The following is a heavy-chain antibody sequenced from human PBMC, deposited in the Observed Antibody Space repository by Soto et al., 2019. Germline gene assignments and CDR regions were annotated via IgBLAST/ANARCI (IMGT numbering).Heavy chain of an antibody. CDR2: IYYSGST. CDR3: ARAGGGRAIFGVDLVFDY. D-gene: IGHD3-3*01. J-gene: IGHJ4*02. CDR1: GGSISSYY. Sequence: SETLSLTCTVSGGSISSYYWSWIRQPPGKGLEWIGYIYYSGSTNYNPSLKSRVTISVDTSKNQFSLKLSSVTAADTAVYYGARAGGGRAIFGVDLVFDYWGQGTLVTVSS. V-gene: IGHV4-59*01.